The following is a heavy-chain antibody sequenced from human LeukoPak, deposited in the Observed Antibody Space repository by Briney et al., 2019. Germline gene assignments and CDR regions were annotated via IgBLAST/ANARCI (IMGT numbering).Heavy chain of an antibody. CDR1: GFTFNTFS. J-gene: IGHJ3*02. CDR3: TREGRQQLVRGAFDI. CDR2: ISSSSKYI. D-gene: IGHD6-13*01. V-gene: IGHV3-21*01. Sequence: PGGSLRLSCAASGFTFNTFSMNWVRQAPGKGLEWVSSISSSSKYIYYADFVKGRFTISRDNAKNSLYLQMNSLRAEDTAVYYCTREGRQQLVRGAFDIWGQGTMVTVSS.